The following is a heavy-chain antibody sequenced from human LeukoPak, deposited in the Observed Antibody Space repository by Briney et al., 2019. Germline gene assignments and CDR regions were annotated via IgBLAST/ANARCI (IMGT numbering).Heavy chain of an antibody. CDR3: AKVSPGYYLVDY. CDR1: GFSFSNYH. J-gene: IGHJ4*02. V-gene: IGHV3-48*01. Sequence: GGSLRLSCAASGFSFSNYHMNWVRQAPGKGLEWLSYISSGSSSIYYADSVKGRFTISRDNSKNTLYLQMNSLRAEDTAVYYCAKVSPGYYLVDYWGQGTLVTVSS. CDR2: ISSGSSSI. D-gene: IGHD3-9*01.